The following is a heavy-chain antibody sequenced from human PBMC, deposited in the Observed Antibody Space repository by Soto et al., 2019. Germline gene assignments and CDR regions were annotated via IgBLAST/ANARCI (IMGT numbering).Heavy chain of an antibody. Sequence: ASVKVSCKASGYTFTGYGISWVRQAPGQGLEWMGWISAYNGNTNYAQKLQGRVTMTTDTSTSTAYMELRSLRSDDTAVYYCASVDHGEGWFDPWGQGTLVTVSS. CDR3: ASVDHGEGWFDP. V-gene: IGHV1-18*01. D-gene: IGHD4-17*01. CDR1: GYTFTGYG. J-gene: IGHJ5*02. CDR2: ISAYNGNT.